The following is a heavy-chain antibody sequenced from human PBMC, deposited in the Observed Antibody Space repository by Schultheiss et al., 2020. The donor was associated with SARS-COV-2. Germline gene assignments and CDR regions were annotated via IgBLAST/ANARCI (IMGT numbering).Heavy chain of an antibody. Sequence: GGSLRLSCATSGFTLSNYAITWVRQPAGKGRVRQAPGKGLEWVSYISSSSSYTNYADSVKGRFTISRDNAKNSLYLQMNSLRAEDTAVYYCARGGVSYGSPTRNWFDPWGQGTLVTVSS. J-gene: IGHJ5*02. V-gene: IGHV3-11*05. CDR2: ISSSSSYT. CDR3: ARGGVSYGSPTRNWFDP. D-gene: IGHD5-18*01. CDR1: GFTLSNYA.